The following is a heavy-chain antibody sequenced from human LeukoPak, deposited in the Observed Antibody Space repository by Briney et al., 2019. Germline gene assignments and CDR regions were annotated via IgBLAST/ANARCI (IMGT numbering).Heavy chain of an antibody. CDR1: GFTFSTYA. V-gene: IGHV3-23*01. D-gene: IGHD3-16*01. Sequence: GESLKISCAASGFTFSTYAMSWVRQAPGKGLEWISGISGSGGTHYADSVKARFTISRDNSKNTLYLQMYSLTAEDTAIYYCAKGVVGHVVGSWGQGALVTVSS. CDR3: AKGVVGHVVGS. CDR2: ISGSGGT. J-gene: IGHJ4*02.